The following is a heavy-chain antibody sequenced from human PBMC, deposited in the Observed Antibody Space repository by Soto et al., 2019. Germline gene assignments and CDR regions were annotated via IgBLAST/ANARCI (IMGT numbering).Heavy chain of an antibody. CDR1: GFTFNDYA. D-gene: IGHD3-3*01. J-gene: IGHJ4*02. V-gene: IGHV3-30*18. CDR2: ISYDESNK. CDR3: AKLRLATYDFWGGCDS. Sequence: QVQLVESGGGVVQPGRSLKLSCLASGFTFNDYAMHWDRQAPGKGLEWVALISYDESNKDYADSVKGRFTISRDNSKNALYLQINSLRSEDTAVYYCAKLRLATYDFWGGCDSWGQGTLVTVSS.